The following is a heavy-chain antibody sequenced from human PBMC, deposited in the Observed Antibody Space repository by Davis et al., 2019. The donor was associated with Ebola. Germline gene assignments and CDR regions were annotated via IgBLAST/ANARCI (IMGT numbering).Heavy chain of an antibody. CDR2: INHSEST. J-gene: IGHJ6*04. D-gene: IGHD6-13*01. CDR3: ARTSIAAAGTPYYYYYYGMDV. Sequence: SETLSLTCAVYGGSFSGYYWSWIRQPPGKGLEWIGEINHSESTNYNPSLKSRVTISVDTSKNQFSLKLSSVTAADTAVYYCARTSIAAAGTPYYYYYYGMDVWGKGTTVTVSS. CDR1: GGSFSGYY. V-gene: IGHV4-34*01.